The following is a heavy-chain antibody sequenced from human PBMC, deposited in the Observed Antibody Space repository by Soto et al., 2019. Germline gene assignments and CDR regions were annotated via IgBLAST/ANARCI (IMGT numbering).Heavy chain of an antibody. J-gene: IGHJ4*02. CDR3: ASEGRYSYGTFFDY. CDR1: GGSFSGYY. Sequence: SETLSLTCAVYGGSFSGYYWSWIRQPPGKGLEWMGEINHSGSTNYNPSLKSRVTISVDTSKNQFSLKLSSVTAADTAVYYCASEGRYSYGTFFDYWGQGTLVTVSS. V-gene: IGHV4-34*01. CDR2: INHSGST. D-gene: IGHD5-18*01.